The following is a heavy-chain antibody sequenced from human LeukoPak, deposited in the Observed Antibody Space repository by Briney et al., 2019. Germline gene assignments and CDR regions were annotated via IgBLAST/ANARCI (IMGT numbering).Heavy chain of an antibody. V-gene: IGHV3-21*03. J-gene: IGHJ4*02. D-gene: IGHD6-13*01. CDR3: AKDRETTASGTFDF. CDR2: VSSSSTYI. Sequence: PGGSLRLSCAASGFVFSSYSMNWVRQAPGKGLEWVSFVSSSSTYIYYADSLKGRFTISRDNSNNTLYLQMNSLRAEDTGVYYCAKDRETTASGTFDFWGQGTLVTVSS. CDR1: GFVFSSYS.